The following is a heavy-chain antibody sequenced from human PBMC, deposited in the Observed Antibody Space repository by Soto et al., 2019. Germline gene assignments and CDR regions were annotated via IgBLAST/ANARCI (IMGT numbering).Heavy chain of an antibody. Sequence: EVQLVESGGGVVQPGGSLRLSCAASGFTLSDYWMHWVRQVPGKGLRWVSRKSGDGSRTDYADSAKGRFSISRDNANNMVHLQMSSLRAEDTAIYFCVRSGYSYGYGFDNWGEGTLVTVSS. V-gene: IGHV3-74*01. CDR3: VRSGYSYGYGFDN. CDR1: GFTLSDYW. J-gene: IGHJ5*02. CDR2: KSGDGSRT. D-gene: IGHD5-18*01.